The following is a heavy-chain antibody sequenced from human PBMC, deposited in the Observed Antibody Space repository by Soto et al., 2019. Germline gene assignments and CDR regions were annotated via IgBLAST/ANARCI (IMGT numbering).Heavy chain of an antibody. V-gene: IGHV3-7*05. Sequence: GGSLRLSCEASEFTFNTYWMTWIRQAPGKGLEWVANIAGDGTEKNYVDSVKGRFTVSRDNAKRPLYLQMNSLRVEDTAVYYCVRGLYTGSPHFFYWGQGTLVTVSS. D-gene: IGHD1-26*01. CDR3: VRGLYTGSPHFFY. CDR2: IAGDGTEK. J-gene: IGHJ4*02. CDR1: EFTFNTYW.